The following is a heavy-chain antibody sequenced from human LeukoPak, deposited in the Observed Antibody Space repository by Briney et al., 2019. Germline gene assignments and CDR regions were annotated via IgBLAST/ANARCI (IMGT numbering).Heavy chain of an antibody. D-gene: IGHD5-24*01. V-gene: IGHV3-21*01. CDR2: ISSSSSYI. CDR3: ARDQGDGCFDY. J-gene: IGHJ4*02. Sequence: GGSLRLSCAASGFTFSSYSMNWVRQAPGKGLEWVSSISSSSSYIYYADSVKGRFTISRDNSKNTLYLQMNSLRAEDTAVYYCARDQGDGCFDYWGQGTLVTVSS. CDR1: GFTFSSYS.